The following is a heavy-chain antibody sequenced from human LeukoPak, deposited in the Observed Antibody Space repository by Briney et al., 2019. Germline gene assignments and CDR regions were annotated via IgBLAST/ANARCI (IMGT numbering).Heavy chain of an antibody. Sequence: PGGSLRLSCVASGFSFSSYSMNWVRQAPGKGLEWVSSISDRGSYIYYADSLKGRFTISRDNAKNSLYLQMNSLRVEDTAVYYCARGRYSGYNFWADFDYWGQGTLVTVSS. CDR1: GFSFSSYS. CDR3: ARGRYSGYNFWADFDY. V-gene: IGHV3-21*01. D-gene: IGHD5-12*01. J-gene: IGHJ4*02. CDR2: ISDRGSYI.